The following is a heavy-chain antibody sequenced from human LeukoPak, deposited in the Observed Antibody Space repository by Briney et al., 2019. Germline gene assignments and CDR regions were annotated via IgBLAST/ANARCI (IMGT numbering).Heavy chain of an antibody. Sequence: GESLKISCKASGYSFTNYWIGWARQMPEKGLGWMGIIDPSDSDTRYTPSFQGQVTISADMSLTTAYLQWNSLKASDTAMYYCARQTAMGRSGDFWGQGTLVTVSS. CDR1: GYSFTNYW. CDR3: ARQTAMGRSGDF. J-gene: IGHJ4*02. D-gene: IGHD5-18*01. CDR2: IDPSDSDT. V-gene: IGHV5-51*01.